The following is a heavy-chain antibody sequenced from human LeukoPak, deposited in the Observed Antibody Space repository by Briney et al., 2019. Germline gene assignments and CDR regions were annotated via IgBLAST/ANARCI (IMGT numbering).Heavy chain of an antibody. Sequence: GGSLRLSCAASGLTFSIHRMHWVRQAPGKGLVWVSRINNDGTSTTYADSVKGRFTISRDNTKNMFYLEMKSLRVEDTAVYYCASTISCLLWGQGTLVTVSS. CDR2: INNDGTST. D-gene: IGHD2-15*01. J-gene: IGHJ4*02. CDR1: GLTFSIHR. V-gene: IGHV3-74*01. CDR3: ASTISCLL.